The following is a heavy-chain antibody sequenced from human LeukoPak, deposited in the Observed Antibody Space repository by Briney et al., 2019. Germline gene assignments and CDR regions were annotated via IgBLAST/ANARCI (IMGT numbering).Heavy chain of an antibody. CDR1: GGSFSGYY. Sequence: SETLSLTCAVYGGSFSGYYWSWIRQPPGKGLEWIGEINHSGSTNYNPSLKSRVTMSVDTSKNQFSLKLSSVTAADTAVYYCARGLGYCGGDCSPGTNFDYWGQGTLVTVSS. CDR3: ARGLGYCGGDCSPGTNFDY. V-gene: IGHV4-34*01. J-gene: IGHJ4*02. CDR2: INHSGST. D-gene: IGHD2-21*02.